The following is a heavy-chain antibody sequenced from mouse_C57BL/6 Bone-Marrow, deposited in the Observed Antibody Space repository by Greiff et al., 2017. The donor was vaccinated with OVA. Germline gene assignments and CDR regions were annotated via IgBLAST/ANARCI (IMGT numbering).Heavy chain of an antibody. CDR1: GFNIQDYY. J-gene: IGHJ2*01. D-gene: IGHD1-1*01. Sequence: EVQLQQSGAELVKPGASVKLSCTASGFNIQDYYMHWVKQRTEQSLEWIGRIDPEDGATKYAPKLQGKATIQADTSSYTAYLPLISLTSEDTAVYYCATYYYGSSYDDWGQGTTLTVSS. V-gene: IGHV14-2*01. CDR3: ATYYYGSSYDD. CDR2: IDPEDGAT.